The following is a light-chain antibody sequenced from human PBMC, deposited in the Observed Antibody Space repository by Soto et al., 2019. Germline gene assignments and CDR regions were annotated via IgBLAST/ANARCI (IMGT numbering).Light chain of an antibody. CDR3: AAWDDSLNGPHVV. Sequence: QSVLTQPPSASGTPGQRVTISCSGSSSNIGSNTLNWYQQLPGTAPKLLIYSNNQRPSGVPDRFSGSKSGTSASLAISGLQSEDEADYYGAAWDDSLNGPHVVFGGGTKLTVL. J-gene: IGLJ2*01. V-gene: IGLV1-44*01. CDR1: SSNIGSNT. CDR2: SNN.